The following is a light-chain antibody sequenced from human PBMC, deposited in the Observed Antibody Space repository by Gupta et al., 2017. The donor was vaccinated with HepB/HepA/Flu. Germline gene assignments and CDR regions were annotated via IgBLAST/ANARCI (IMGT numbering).Light chain of an antibody. Sequence: QPVLTQSSSASASLGSSVKLTCTLSSGHSSFIIAWHQQQPGKAPRYLMKLEESGSYNKGSGVPDRVYGSSSGAERYINSSHLQSEEEADEYCANWDSNTLGLGGGTKLT. V-gene: IGLV4-60*03. CDR2: LEESGSY. J-gene: IGLJ2*01. CDR1: SGHSSFI. CDR3: ANWDSNTLG.